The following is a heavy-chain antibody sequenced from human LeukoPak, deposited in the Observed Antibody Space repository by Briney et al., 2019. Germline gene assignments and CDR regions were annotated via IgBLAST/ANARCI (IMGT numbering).Heavy chain of an antibody. CDR1: GGSISSYY. J-gene: IGHJ4*02. D-gene: IGHD3-22*01. CDR3: ARDKYYYDSSGYYYFDY. V-gene: IGHV4-4*07. CDR2: IYTSGST. Sequence: PSETLSLTCTVSGGSISSYYWSWIRQPAGKGLEWIGHIYTSGSTNYNPSLKSRVTMSVDTSKNQFSLKLSSVTAADTAVYYCARDKYYYDSSGYYYFDYWGQGTLVTVSS.